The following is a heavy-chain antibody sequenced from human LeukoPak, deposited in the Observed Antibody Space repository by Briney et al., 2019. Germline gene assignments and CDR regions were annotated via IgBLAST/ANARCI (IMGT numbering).Heavy chain of an antibody. CDR3: VYPYDSSGYYFGY. CDR2: IIPIFGTA. Sequence: GASVKVSCKASGGTFSSYAISWERQAPGQGLEWMGGIIPIFGTANYAQKFQGRVTITTDESTSTAYMELSSLRSEDTAVYYCVYPYDSSGYYFGYWGQGTLVTVSS. D-gene: IGHD3-22*01. J-gene: IGHJ4*02. V-gene: IGHV1-69*05. CDR1: GGTFSSYA.